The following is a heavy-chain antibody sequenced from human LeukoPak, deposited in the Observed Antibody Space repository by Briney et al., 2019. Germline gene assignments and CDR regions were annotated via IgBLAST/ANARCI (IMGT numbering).Heavy chain of an antibody. Sequence: GGSLRLSCAASGFTFASYSMNWVRQAPGKGLEWVSSISGDSTYIYNAGSVKGRFTISRDNAKNTVSLQMNSLRADDTGVYYCARAPSEVGGYYPEYFRHWGQGTLVTVSS. J-gene: IGHJ1*01. CDR1: GFTFASYS. V-gene: IGHV3-21*01. CDR2: ISGDSTYI. D-gene: IGHD3-3*01. CDR3: ARAPSEVGGYYPEYFRH.